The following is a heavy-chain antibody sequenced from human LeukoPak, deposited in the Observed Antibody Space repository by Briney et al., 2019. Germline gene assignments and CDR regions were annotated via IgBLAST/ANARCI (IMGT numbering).Heavy chain of an antibody. Sequence: KPSETLSLTCTVPGGSISSSSYYWGWIRQPPGKGLEWIGSIYYSGSTYYNPSLKSRVTISVDTSKNQFSLKLSSVTAADTAVYYCASNGGQWLGYNWFDPWGQGTLVTVSS. D-gene: IGHD6-19*01. CDR1: GGSISSSSYY. V-gene: IGHV4-39*01. CDR3: ASNGGQWLGYNWFDP. CDR2: IYYSGST. J-gene: IGHJ5*02.